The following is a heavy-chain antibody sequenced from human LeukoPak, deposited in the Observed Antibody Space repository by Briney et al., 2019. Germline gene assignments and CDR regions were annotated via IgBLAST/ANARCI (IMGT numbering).Heavy chain of an antibody. CDR3: AREGGGYYDSSGYSQYYFDY. J-gene: IGHJ4*02. CDR1: GFTFSSYS. Sequence: GGSLRLSCAASGFTFSSYSMNWVRQAPGKGLEWVSSTSSSSYYTYYADSVKGRFTISRDNAKNSLYLQMNSLRVEDTAVYHCAREGGGYYDSSGYSQYYFDYWGQGTLVTVSS. CDR2: TSSSSYYT. D-gene: IGHD3-22*01. V-gene: IGHV3-21*06.